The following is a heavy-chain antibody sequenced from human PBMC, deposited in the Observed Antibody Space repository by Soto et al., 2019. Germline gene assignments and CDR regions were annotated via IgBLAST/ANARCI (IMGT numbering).Heavy chain of an antibody. D-gene: IGHD1-26*01. CDR1: GYTFTSYG. CDR3: ARDAVGATSNYYYYGMDV. Sequence: QVQLVQSGAEVKKPGASVKVSCKASGYTFTSYGISWVRQAPGQGLERMGWISAYNGNTNYAQKLQGRVTMTTDTTTSTAYMELRSLRSDDTAVYYCARDAVGATSNYYYYGMDVWGQGTTVTVSS. J-gene: IGHJ6*02. V-gene: IGHV1-18*04. CDR2: ISAYNGNT.